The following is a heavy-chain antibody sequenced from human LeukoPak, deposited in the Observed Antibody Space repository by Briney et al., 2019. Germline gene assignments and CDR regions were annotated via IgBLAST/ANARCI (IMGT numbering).Heavy chain of an antibody. J-gene: IGHJ6*02. Sequence: ASVKVSCKASGYTLIDYSLHWVRQAPGQGPEWMGWMGSKNTAPKYTQKFQGRVTMTRDTSISTAYMELSRLRSDDTAVYYCARNILPPRRLEYYYYGMDVWGQGTTVTVSS. CDR3: ARNILPPRRLEYYYYGMDV. V-gene: IGHV1-2*02. CDR2: MGSKNTAP. CDR1: GYTLIDYS. D-gene: IGHD2-15*01.